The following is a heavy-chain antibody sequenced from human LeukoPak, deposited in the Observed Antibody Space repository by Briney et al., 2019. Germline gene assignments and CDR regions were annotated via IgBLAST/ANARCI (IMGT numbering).Heavy chain of an antibody. J-gene: IGHJ3*02. D-gene: IGHD6-13*01. V-gene: IGHV3-53*01. CDR2: IYNGGST. Sequence: GGSLRLSCAASGFTVSSNYMRWVRPAPGEGLEWGSFIYNGGSTNYADSVKGRFTISRDNSKNTLYLQMNSLRAEDTAVYYCARATYSSSWYRGAFDIWGQGTMVTVSS. CDR1: GFTVSSNY. CDR3: ARATYSSSWYRGAFDI.